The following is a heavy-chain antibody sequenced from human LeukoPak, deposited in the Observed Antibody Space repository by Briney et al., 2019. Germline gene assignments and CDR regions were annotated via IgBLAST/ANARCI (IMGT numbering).Heavy chain of an antibody. CDR1: GGSISSYY. CDR3: ARSYSSSDHYYYYGMDV. CDR2: INYVRTT. D-gene: IGHD6-13*01. J-gene: IGHJ6*02. Sequence: SETLSLTCTVSGGSISSYYWNWIRQPPGKGLEWIGYINYVRTTDYNPSLKSRVTISLDTSKNRFSLKLSSVTAADTAMYYCARSYSSSDHYYYYGMDVWGQGTTVTVSS. V-gene: IGHV4-59*08.